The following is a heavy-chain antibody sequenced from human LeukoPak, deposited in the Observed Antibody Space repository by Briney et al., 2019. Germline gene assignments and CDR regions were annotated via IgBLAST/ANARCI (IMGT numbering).Heavy chain of an antibody. D-gene: IGHD7-27*01. J-gene: IGHJ4*02. Sequence: PGGSLRLSCAASGFTFSSYGMHWVRQAPGKGLEWVAVISYDGSNKYYADSVKGRFTTSRDNSKNTLYLQMNGLRAEDTAVYYCAKGLGQRFDYWGQGTLVTVSS. V-gene: IGHV3-30*18. CDR3: AKGLGQRFDY. CDR1: GFTFSSYG. CDR2: ISYDGSNK.